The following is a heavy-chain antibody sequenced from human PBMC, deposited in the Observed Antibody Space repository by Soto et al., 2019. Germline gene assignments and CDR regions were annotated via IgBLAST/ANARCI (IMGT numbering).Heavy chain of an antibody. D-gene: IGHD3-10*02. CDR1: GGSVTSGSYY. V-gene: IGHV4-61*01. CDR3: ACSKIAFYNRFYP. Sequence: SETLSLTCSVSGGSVTSGSYYWSWIRQPPGKGLEWIGYVHDSWGSHYNPSLKSRVAISLDTSKSQFSLKLTSVTATDTAVYYFACSKIAFYNRFYPWGQGTLVPVSS. CDR2: VHDSWGS. J-gene: IGHJ5*02.